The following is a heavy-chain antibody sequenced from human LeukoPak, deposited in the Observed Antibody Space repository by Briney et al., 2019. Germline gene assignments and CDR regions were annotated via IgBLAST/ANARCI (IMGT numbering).Heavy chain of an antibody. CDR3: AKAATGNVNLYCFDY. CDR1: GFTFSNHW. V-gene: IGHV3-23*01. D-gene: IGHD1-1*01. CDR2: VSGSGGSA. J-gene: IGHJ4*02. Sequence: PGGSLRLSCAASGFTFSNHWMHWVRQVPGKGLEWVSAVSGSGGSAFYADSVKGRFTISRDNPKNTLYLQLNSLRAEDTAVYYCAKAATGNVNLYCFDYWGQGTLVTVSS.